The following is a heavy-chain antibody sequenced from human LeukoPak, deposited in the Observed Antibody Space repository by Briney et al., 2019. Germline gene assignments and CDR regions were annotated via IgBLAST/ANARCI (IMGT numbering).Heavy chain of an antibody. J-gene: IGHJ4*02. Sequence: PGGSLLLCFAASGFTFSSYGMHWVRRAPAKGLERVPVISYYGSNNYYADSLKGRFTISIDNSKSKLYLQLNSLRADDTAVYYCAKVRWDNSGWYYFDYWGQGTLVTVSS. V-gene: IGHV3-30*18. CDR1: GFTFSSYG. CDR2: ISYYGSNN. CDR3: AKVRWDNSGWYYFDY. D-gene: IGHD6-19*01.